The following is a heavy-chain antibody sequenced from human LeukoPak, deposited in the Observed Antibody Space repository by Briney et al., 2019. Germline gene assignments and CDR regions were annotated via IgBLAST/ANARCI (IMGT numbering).Heavy chain of an antibody. CDR3: ARDNVGTYYYYGMDV. Sequence: PSETLSLTCAVYGGSISSYYWSWIRQPPGKGLEWIGYIYYSGSTNYNPSLKSRVTISVDTSKNQFSLKLSSVTAADTAVYYCARDNVGTYYYYGMDVWGQGTTVTVSS. CDR2: IYYSGST. CDR1: GGSISSYY. V-gene: IGHV4-59*01. D-gene: IGHD1-1*01. J-gene: IGHJ6*02.